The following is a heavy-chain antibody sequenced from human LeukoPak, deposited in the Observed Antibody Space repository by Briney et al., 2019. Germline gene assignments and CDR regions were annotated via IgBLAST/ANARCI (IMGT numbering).Heavy chain of an antibody. V-gene: IGHV3-48*04. CDR3: ARAGGVATISSGMDV. CDR1: GFTFSSYS. D-gene: IGHD5-24*01. CDR2: ISSSSSTI. J-gene: IGHJ6*02. Sequence: GGSLRLSCAASGFTFSSYSMNWIRQAPGKGLEWVSYISSSSSTIYYADSVKGRFTISRDNAKNSLYLQMNSLRAEDTAVYYCARAGGVATISSGMDVWGQGTTVTVSS.